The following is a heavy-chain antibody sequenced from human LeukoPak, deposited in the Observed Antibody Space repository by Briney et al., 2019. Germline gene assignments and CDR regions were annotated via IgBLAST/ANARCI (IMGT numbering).Heavy chain of an antibody. CDR2: VYHGDSDT. CDR3: ARHFRVGATQSNFDF. J-gene: IGHJ4*02. V-gene: IGHV5-51*01. CDR1: GYSFNTYW. Sequence: GASLQISCKGSGYSFNTYWIAWVRQMTGKGLEVMGIVYHGDSDTRYSPSFQGQVTISVDKSISTAYLQWSSLKASNTAIYYCARHFRVGATQSNFDFWGQGTLVTVSS. D-gene: IGHD1-26*01.